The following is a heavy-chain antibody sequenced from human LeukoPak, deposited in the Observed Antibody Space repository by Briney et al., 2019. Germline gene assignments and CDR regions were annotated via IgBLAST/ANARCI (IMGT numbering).Heavy chain of an antibody. J-gene: IGHJ6*04. CDR1: GFTFSSYE. Sequence: PGGSLGLSCAASGFTFSSYEMNWVRQAPGKGLEWVSYISSSGSTIYYADSVKGRFTISRDNAKNSLYLQMNSLRAEDTAVYYCARDSAAAMVSRFYYYYGMDVWGKGTTVTVSS. V-gene: IGHV3-48*03. CDR2: ISSSGSTI. D-gene: IGHD2-2*01. CDR3: ARDSAAAMVSRFYYYYGMDV.